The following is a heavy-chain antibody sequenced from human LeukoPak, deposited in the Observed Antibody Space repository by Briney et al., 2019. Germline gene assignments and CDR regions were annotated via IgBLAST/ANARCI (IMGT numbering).Heavy chain of an antibody. D-gene: IGHD6-19*01. CDR1: GYTFTSYD. CDR2: MSPNSGNT. V-gene: IGHV1-8*01. CDR3: ARGVAVAGTPWFDP. J-gene: IGHJ5*02. Sequence: ASVTVSCKASGYTFTSYDISWVRQATGQGLEWMGWMSPNSGNTGYAQKFQGRVTMTRNTSITTAYMELSSLRSEDTAVYYCARGVAVAGTPWFDPWGQGTLVTVSS.